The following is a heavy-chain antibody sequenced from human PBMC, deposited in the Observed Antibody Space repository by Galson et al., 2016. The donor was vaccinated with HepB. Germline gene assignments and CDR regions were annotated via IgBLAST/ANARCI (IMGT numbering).Heavy chain of an antibody. CDR1: GGSFSDYY. V-gene: IGHV4-34*01. D-gene: IGHD3-10*01. J-gene: IGHJ4*02. Sequence: ETLSLTCAVSGGSFSDYYWTWIRQPPGKGLEWIGGITHGGSSNYDPSLKSRVAMSLDTSRNQFSLNLTSVTAADTAVYYCARASGSGSFFRDRYYFDYWGQGTLVTVSS. CDR3: ARASGSGSFFRDRYYFDY. CDR2: ITHGGSS.